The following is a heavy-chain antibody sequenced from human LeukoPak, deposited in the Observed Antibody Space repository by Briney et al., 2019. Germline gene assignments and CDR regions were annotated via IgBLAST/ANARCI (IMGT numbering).Heavy chain of an antibody. J-gene: IGHJ4*02. CDR3: AKATEYQLLFSYFDY. CDR2: ISSSSSYI. Sequence: GGSLRLSCAASGFTFSSYSMNWVRQAPGKGLEWVSSISSSSSYIYYADSVKGRFTISRDNSKNSLYLQMNSLRTEDTALYYCAKATEYQLLFSYFDYWGQGTLVTVSS. D-gene: IGHD2-2*01. CDR1: GFTFSSYS. V-gene: IGHV3-21*04.